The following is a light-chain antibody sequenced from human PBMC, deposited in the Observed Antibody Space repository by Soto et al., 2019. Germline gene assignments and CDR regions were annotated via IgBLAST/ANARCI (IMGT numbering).Light chain of an antibody. J-gene: IGLJ1*01. CDR2: DVT. Sequence: QSALTQPASVSGSPGQSITISCTGTSSDVGGYNYVSWYQQQPGKAPKFMIYDVTNRPSGVSNRFSGSKSVNTASLTFSGLQAEDEADYYCCSYTTSNTRQIVFGTGTKVTVL. CDR3: CSYTTSNTRQIV. CDR1: SSDVGGYNY. V-gene: IGLV2-14*01.